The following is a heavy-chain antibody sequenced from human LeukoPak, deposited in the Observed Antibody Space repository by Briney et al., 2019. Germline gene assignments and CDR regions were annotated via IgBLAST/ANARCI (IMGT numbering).Heavy chain of an antibody. V-gene: IGHV3-30*18. J-gene: IGHJ4*02. CDR2: ISYDGSNK. Sequence: GGSLRLSCAASGFAFSSYGMHWVRQAPGKGLEWVAVISYDGSNKYYADSVTGRFTISSDTSQNTLYLQMNSLKIEDTAVYYCAKANPTPRGVNFDYWGQGTLVTVSS. CDR3: AKANPTPRGVNFDY. CDR1: GFAFSSYG. D-gene: IGHD3-10*01.